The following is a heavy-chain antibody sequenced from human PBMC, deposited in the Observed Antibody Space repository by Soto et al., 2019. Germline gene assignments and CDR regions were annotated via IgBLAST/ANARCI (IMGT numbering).Heavy chain of an antibody. D-gene: IGHD6-6*01. J-gene: IGHJ5*02. V-gene: IGHV1-18*04. CDR3: ARSSSSWGFDP. CDR1: GYTFTSYG. Sequence: ASVKVSCKASGYTFTSYGISWVRQAPGQGLEWMGWISAYNGNTNYAQKLQGRVTMTTDTSTSTAYMELSSLRSEDTAVYYCARSSSSWGFDPWGQGTLVTVSS. CDR2: ISAYNGNT.